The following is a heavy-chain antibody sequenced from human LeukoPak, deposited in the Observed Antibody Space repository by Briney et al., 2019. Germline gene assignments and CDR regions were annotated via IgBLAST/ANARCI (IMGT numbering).Heavy chain of an antibody. CDR1: GGTFSSYA. J-gene: IGHJ4*02. V-gene: IGHV1-69*13. CDR3: ATLYISPDYYDSSGYMYYFDY. CDR2: IIPIFGTA. Sequence: ASVKVSCKASGGTFSSYAISWVRQAPGQGLEWMGGIIPIFGTANYAQKFQGRVTITADESTSTAYMELSSLRSEDTAVYYCATLYISPDYYDSSGYMYYFDYWGQGTLDTVSS. D-gene: IGHD3-22*01.